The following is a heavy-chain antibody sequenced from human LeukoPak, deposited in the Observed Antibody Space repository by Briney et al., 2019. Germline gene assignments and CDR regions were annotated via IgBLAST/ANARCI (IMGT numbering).Heavy chain of an antibody. CDR3: ARVGPFDP. V-gene: IGHV1-2*02. D-gene: IGHD1-26*01. CDR2: INPNSGGT. J-gene: IGHJ5*02. CDR1: GYSFTDKY. Sequence: ASVKVSCKASGYSFTDKYMHWVRQAPGQGLEWMGWINPNSGGTNYAQKFQGRVTMTTDTSMSTAYMELSRLRSDDTAVYYCARVGPFDPWGQGTLVTVSS.